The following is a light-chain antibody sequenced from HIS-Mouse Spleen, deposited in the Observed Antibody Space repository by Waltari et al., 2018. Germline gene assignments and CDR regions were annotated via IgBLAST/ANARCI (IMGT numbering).Light chain of an antibody. V-gene: IGKV1-39*01. Sequence: DIQMTQSPSSLSASVGDRVTITCRASQSISSYLNWYPQKPGKAPKLLIYAASSLQSGVPSRFSGSGSGTDFTLTISSLQPEDFATYYCQQSYSTLWTFGQGTKVEIK. CDR3: QQSYSTLWT. J-gene: IGKJ1*01. CDR1: QSISSY. CDR2: AAS.